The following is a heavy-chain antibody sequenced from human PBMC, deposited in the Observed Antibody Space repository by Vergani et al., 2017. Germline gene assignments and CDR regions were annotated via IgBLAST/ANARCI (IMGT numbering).Heavy chain of an antibody. J-gene: IGHJ6*03. Sequence: QVQLQESGPGLVKPSQTLSLTCTVSGGSISSGSYYWSWIRQPAGKGLEWIGRIYTSGSPNYNPSLKSRVTISVDTSKNQFSLKLSSVTAADTAVYYCAREWSKTARYYYYYMDVWGKGTTVTVSS. D-gene: IGHD6-6*01. CDR2: IYTSGSP. CDR1: GGSISSGSYY. V-gene: IGHV4-61*02. CDR3: AREWSKTARYYYYYMDV.